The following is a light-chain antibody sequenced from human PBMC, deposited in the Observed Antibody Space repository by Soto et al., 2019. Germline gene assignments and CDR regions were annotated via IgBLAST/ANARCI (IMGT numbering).Light chain of an antibody. Sequence: DFVMTQSPDSLAVSLGEKATINCKSSQSVLSSSNNKNYLAWYQQKPGQPPKLLIYWASTRESGVPDRISGSGSGTDFSLTISSLQAEDVAVYYCHQYYSTPWTFGQGTKVEIK. J-gene: IGKJ1*01. V-gene: IGKV4-1*01. CDR1: QSVLSSSNNKNY. CDR2: WAS. CDR3: HQYYSTPWT.